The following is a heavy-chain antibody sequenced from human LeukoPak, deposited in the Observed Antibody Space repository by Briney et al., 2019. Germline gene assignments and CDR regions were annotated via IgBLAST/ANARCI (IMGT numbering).Heavy chain of an antibody. CDR3: ARDSMAYDSSGYGFDY. J-gene: IGHJ4*02. Sequence: GGSLRLSCAASGFTFSSYAMSWVRQAPGKGLEWASAISGSGGSTYYADSVKGRFTISRDNSKNTLYLQMNSLRAEDTAVYYCARDSMAYDSSGYGFDYWGQGTLVTVSS. V-gene: IGHV3-23*01. CDR1: GFTFSSYA. D-gene: IGHD3-22*01. CDR2: ISGSGGST.